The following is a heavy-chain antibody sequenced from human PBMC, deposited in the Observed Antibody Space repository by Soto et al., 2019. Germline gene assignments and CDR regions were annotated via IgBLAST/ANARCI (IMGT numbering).Heavy chain of an antibody. CDR3: ARAIFGVVKGSHYYFYGMDV. Sequence: ASVKVSCKASGYTFTSYAMHWVRQAPGQRLEWMGWINAGNGNTKYSQKFQGRVTITRDTSASTAYMELSSLRSEDTAVYYCARAIFGVVKGSHYYFYGMDVWRQGTTVTVSS. CDR1: GYTFTSYA. V-gene: IGHV1-3*01. CDR2: INAGNGNT. J-gene: IGHJ6*02. D-gene: IGHD3-3*01.